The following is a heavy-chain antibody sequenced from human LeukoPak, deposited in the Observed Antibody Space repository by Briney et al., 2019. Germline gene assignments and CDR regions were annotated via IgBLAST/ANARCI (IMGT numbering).Heavy chain of an antibody. Sequence: PGGSVRLSCAASGFTFSSYAMSWVRQAPGKGLEWVSSISGSGGSTYYADSVKGRFTISRDNSKNTLYLQMNSLRAEDTAVYYCAKDLGSVVTPPSLDYWGQGTLVTVSS. V-gene: IGHV3-23*01. CDR3: AKDLGSVVTPPSLDY. CDR1: GFTFSSYA. D-gene: IGHD4-23*01. CDR2: ISGSGGST. J-gene: IGHJ4*02.